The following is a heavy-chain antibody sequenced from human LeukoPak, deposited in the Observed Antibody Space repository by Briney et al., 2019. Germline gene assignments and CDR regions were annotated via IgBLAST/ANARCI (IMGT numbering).Heavy chain of an antibody. CDR2: IYYSGST. CDR1: GGSISSYY. Sequence: PSETLSLTCTVSGGSISSYYWSWIRQPPGKGLEWIGYIYYSGSTNYNPSLKSRVTISVDTSKNQFSLKLSSVTAADTAVYYCARGTMVRGAPTLDYWGQGTLVTVSS. V-gene: IGHV4-59*01. D-gene: IGHD3-10*01. CDR3: ARGTMVRGAPTLDY. J-gene: IGHJ4*02.